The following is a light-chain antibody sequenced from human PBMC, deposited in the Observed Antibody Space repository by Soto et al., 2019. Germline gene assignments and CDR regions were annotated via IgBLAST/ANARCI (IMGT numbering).Light chain of an antibody. V-gene: IGKV3-20*01. J-gene: IGKJ1*01. CDR1: QSVSSSY. Sequence: EIVLSHSPGTLSLSPGEIATLSCRASQSVSSSYLAGYQQKPGQAPRFLSYSASSRATGIPDRFSGSGSGTDFTLTISRLEREDFAVYYCQQYGRSPTTFGQGTKV. CDR3: QQYGRSPTT. CDR2: SAS.